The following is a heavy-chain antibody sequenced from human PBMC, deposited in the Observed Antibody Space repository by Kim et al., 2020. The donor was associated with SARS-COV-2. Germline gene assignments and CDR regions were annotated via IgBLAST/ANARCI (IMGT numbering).Heavy chain of an antibody. CDR1: GGSFSRYQ. CDR2: INHSGST. D-gene: IGHD3-10*01. V-gene: IGHV4-34*01. J-gene: IGHJ4*02. CDR3: ARGAPGY. Sequence: SETLSLTCAVYGGSFSRYQWSWIRQTPGKGLEWIGEINHSGSTNYNPSLKSRVSISVDTSKNQFSLKLSSVTAADTAVYYCARGAPGYWGQGTLVTVSS.